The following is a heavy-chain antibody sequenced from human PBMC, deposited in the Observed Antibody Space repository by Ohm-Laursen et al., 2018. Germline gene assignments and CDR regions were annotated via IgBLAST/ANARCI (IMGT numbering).Heavy chain of an antibody. CDR3: ARDRANGGSHHDY. CDR1: GFTFSSYS. CDR2: ISSSSSYI. D-gene: IGHD1-26*01. V-gene: IGHV3-21*01. J-gene: IGHJ4*02. Sequence: SLRLSCAAPGFTFSSYSMNWVRQAPGKGLEWVSSISSSSSYIYYADSVKGRFTISRDNAENSLYLQMNSLRAEDTAVYYCARDRANGGSHHDYWGQGTLVTVSS.